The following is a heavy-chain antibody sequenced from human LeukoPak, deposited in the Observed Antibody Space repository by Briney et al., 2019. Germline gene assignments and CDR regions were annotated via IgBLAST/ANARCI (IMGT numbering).Heavy chain of an antibody. D-gene: IGHD2-21*01. CDR2: IFYSGSI. V-gene: IGHV4-59*08. Sequence: SETLSLTCTVSGGSISNYYWSWIRQPPGKGLEWIAYIFYSGSINYNPSLKSRVSISVDTSKNQLSLNLTSVTAADTAVYYCARLPGSSRDYYFDYWGQGTLVTVSS. CDR3: ARLPGSSRDYYFDY. CDR1: GGSISNYY. J-gene: IGHJ4*02.